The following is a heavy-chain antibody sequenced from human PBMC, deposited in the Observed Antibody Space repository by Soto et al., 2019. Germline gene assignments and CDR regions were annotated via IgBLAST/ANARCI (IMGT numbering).Heavy chain of an antibody. J-gene: IGHJ4*02. CDR1: GFTFSDYY. CDR3: ARLRASSWYMGGYLDY. D-gene: IGHD6-13*01. V-gene: IGHV3-11*06. CDR2: IVSSSAYT. Sequence: GGSLRLSCAASGFTFSDYYMSWIRQAPGKGLEWVSYIVSSSAYTNYADSVKGRFTISRDNAKNSLYLEMNSLRAEDTAVYYCARLRASSWYMGGYLDYWGQGTLVT.